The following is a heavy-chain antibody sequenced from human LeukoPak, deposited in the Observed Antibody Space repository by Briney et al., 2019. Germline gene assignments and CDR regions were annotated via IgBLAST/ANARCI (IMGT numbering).Heavy chain of an antibody. CDR1: GGSISSYY. V-gene: IGHV4-59*01. CDR3: ARDRVDIVATTEYNWFDP. D-gene: IGHD5-12*01. Sequence: SETLSLTCTVSGGSISSYYWSWIRQPPGKGLEWIGYIYYSGSTNYNPSLESRVTISVDTSKNQFSLKLSSVTAADTAVYYCARDRVDIVATTEYNWFDPWGQGTLVTVSS. J-gene: IGHJ5*02. CDR2: IYYSGST.